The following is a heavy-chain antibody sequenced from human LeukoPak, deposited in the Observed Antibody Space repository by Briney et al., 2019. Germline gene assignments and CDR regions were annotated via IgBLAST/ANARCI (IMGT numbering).Heavy chain of an antibody. D-gene: IGHD2/OR15-2a*01. CDR1: GFTFDDYG. CDR3: AKDRVSPGFNLFDP. V-gene: IGHV3-23*01. CDR2: INGRGDNT. Sequence: GGSLRLSCAASGFTFDDYGMSWVRQAPGKGLEWVSAINGRGDNTYYADSVKGRFTISRDNSKSTLFLQMNSLRAEDTAIYYCAKDRVSPGFNLFDPWGQGTLVTVSS. J-gene: IGHJ5*02.